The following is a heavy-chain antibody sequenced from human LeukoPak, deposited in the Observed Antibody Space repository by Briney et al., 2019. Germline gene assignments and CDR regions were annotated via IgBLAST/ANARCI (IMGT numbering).Heavy chain of an antibody. CDR2: IYYSGST. CDR3: ARGQRRLQDY. J-gene: IGHJ4*02. V-gene: IGHV4-61*01. Sequence: SETLSLTCTVSGGSVSSDSYFWTWIRQPPGKGLEWIGYIYYSGSTNYNSSLKSRVTISLDTSKSQISLNLSSVTAADTAVYYCARGQRRLQDYWGQGTLVTVSS. CDR1: GGSVSSDSYF.